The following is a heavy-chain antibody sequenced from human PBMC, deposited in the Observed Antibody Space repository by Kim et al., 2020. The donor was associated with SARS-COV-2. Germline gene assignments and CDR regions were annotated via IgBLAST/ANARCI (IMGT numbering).Heavy chain of an antibody. Sequence: ASVKVSCKASGYTFTTYAMNWVRQAPGQGLEWMGGINTNTGNPTYAQDFTGRFVFSLDTSVSTAYLQISSLKAEDTAVYYCARGASITAFGVVLTYDAFNLWGQGTVVTVSS. CDR3: ARGASITAFGVVLTYDAFNL. V-gene: IGHV7-4-1*02. CDR1: GYTFTTYA. CDR2: INTNTGNP. J-gene: IGHJ3*01. D-gene: IGHD3-3*01.